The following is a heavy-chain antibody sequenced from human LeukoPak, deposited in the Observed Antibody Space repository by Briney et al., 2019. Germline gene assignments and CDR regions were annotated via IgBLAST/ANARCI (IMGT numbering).Heavy chain of an antibody. CDR1: GFTFDDYS. Sequence: GGSLRLSCAASGFTFDDYSMKRVRQTPGKGLEWVSSISDSSSTIYYADSVKGRFTISRDNAKNSMSLQMNSLRAEDTAVYYCAKPNWNPETDWFGPWGQGTQVTVSS. D-gene: IGHD1-1*01. V-gene: IGHV3-21*04. CDR3: AKPNWNPETDWFGP. CDR2: ISDSSSTI. J-gene: IGHJ5*02.